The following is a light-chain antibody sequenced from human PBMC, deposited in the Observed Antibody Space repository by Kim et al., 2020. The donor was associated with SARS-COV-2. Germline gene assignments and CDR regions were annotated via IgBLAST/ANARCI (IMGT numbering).Light chain of an antibody. V-gene: IGLV2-14*03. Sequence: QSVLTQPASVSGSPGQSITISCTGTSSDVGGYNFVSWYQQHPGKAPKLMIYDVSKRPSGVSTRFSGSKSGNTASLTISGLQAEDEADYYCSSCTSSNTYVFGAGTKVTVL. J-gene: IGLJ1*01. CDR2: DVS. CDR3: SSCTSSNTYV. CDR1: SSDVGGYNF.